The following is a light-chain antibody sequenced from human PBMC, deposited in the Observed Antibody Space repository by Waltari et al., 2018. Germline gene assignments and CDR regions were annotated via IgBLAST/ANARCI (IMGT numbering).Light chain of an antibody. J-gene: IGLJ3*02. CDR2: GKD. CDR3: SSRNGRANQVV. V-gene: IGLV3-19*01. CDR1: SLRTSY. Sequence: SSELTQDPGVSVALGKTIRFTCQGDSLRTSYASWYQLKPGQAPVLVIYGKDKRPSGIPDRISGYSSGTTSSLTITGAQAEDEADYYCSSRNGRANQVVFAGGTKVTVL.